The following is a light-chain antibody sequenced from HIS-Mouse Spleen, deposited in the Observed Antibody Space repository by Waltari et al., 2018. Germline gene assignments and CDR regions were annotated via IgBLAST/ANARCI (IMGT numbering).Light chain of an antibody. J-gene: IGLJ1*01. Sequence: QSALTQPASVSGSPGQSITISCTGTSSDVGSYNLVSWYQQHPGKAPKLMIYEGSKRPSGVSNRVSGSKSGNTASLTISGLQAEDEADYYCCSYAGSSTCVFGTGTKVTVL. CDR3: CSYAGSSTCV. CDR2: EGS. V-gene: IGLV2-23*01. CDR1: SSDVGSYNL.